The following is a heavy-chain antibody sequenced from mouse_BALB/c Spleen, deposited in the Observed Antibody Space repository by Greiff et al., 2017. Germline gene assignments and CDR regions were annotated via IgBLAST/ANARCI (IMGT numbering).Heavy chain of an antibody. Sequence: VQLQQSGAELVRPGALVKLSCKASGFNIKDYYMHWVKQRPEQGLEWIGWIDPENGNTIYDPKFQGKASITADTSSNTAYLQLSSLTSEDTAVYYCASYYGNYWGQGTTLTVSS. J-gene: IGHJ2*01. CDR1: GFNIKDYY. D-gene: IGHD2-10*01. CDR3: ASYYGNY. V-gene: IGHV14-1*02. CDR2: IDPENGNT.